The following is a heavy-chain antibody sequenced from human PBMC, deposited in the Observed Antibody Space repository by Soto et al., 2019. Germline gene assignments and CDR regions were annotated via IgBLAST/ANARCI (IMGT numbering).Heavy chain of an antibody. D-gene: IGHD7-27*01. Sequence: EVQLLESGGGWVKPGGSLRPSCPAPGLTFGNNAFSGVRQPPGKGLEWVSVISGGGDATYYPDSVKGGFTTSRDNSKNTVYLQMNSLRAEDTAVYYCAKKSLGSITLPALYYFDYWGQGTLVTVSS. CDR1: GLTFGNNA. CDR3: AKKSLGSITLPALYYFDY. CDR2: ISGGGDAT. J-gene: IGHJ4*02. V-gene: IGHV3-23*01.